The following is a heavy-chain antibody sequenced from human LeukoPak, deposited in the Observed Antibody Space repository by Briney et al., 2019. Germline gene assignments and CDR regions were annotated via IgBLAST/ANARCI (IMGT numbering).Heavy chain of an antibody. CDR2: MRYDGITK. Sequence: GGSLGLSCAASGFIFSSYDMHWVRQAPGKGLEWVALMRYDGITKYYADSVKGRFTVSRDNSKKTLYVQMNSLRDDDTAIYYCTKTGDSGSFSDYWGQGTLVTVSS. J-gene: IGHJ4*02. CDR1: GFIFSSYD. V-gene: IGHV3-30*02. D-gene: IGHD5-12*01. CDR3: TKTGDSGSFSDY.